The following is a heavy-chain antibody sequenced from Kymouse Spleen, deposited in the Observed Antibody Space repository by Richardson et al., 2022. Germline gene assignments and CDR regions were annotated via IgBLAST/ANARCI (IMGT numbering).Heavy chain of an antibody. J-gene: IGHJ3*02. CDR2: INHSGST. Sequence: QVQLQQWGAGLLKPSETLSLTCAVYGGSFSGYYWSWIRQPPGKGLEWIGEINHSGSTNYNPSLKSRVTISVDTSKNQFSLKLSSVTAADTAVYYCARADYYGSGSYYFDAFDIWGQGTMVTVSS. V-gene: IGHV4-34*01. CDR3: ARADYYGSGSYYFDAFDI. D-gene: IGHD3-10*01. CDR1: GGSFSGYY.